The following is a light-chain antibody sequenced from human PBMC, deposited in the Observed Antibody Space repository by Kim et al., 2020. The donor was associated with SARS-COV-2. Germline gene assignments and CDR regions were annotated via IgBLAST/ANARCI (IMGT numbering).Light chain of an antibody. CDR3: QAWDSSTAV. Sequence: SYELTQPPLVSVSPGQTASITCSGHKLGDKHAYWYQQKPGQSPVLVIYQDIKRPSGIPERFSGSNSGNTVTLTISGTQSMDEADYYCQAWDSSTAVFGGGTQLTVL. V-gene: IGLV3-1*01. CDR2: QDI. CDR1: KLGDKH. J-gene: IGLJ3*02.